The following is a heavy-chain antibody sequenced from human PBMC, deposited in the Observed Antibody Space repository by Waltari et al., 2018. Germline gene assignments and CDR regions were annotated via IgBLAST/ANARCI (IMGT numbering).Heavy chain of an antibody. J-gene: IGHJ4*02. D-gene: IGHD2-2*01. V-gene: IGHV4-59*12. CDR3: ARGDTNSDY. Sequence: QVQLQESGPGLVKPSETLSLTCVVSVGSFSGNYWAWIRQPPGKGLEWIGYISGGSGTTDYNPSLTRRVTISRDTSKTQFSLNLTSVTAADTAIYYCARGDTNSDYWGRGLLVTVSS. CDR2: ISGGSGTT. CDR1: VGSFSGNY.